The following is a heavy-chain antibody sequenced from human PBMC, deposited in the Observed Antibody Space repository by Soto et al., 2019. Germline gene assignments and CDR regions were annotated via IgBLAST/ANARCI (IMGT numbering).Heavy chain of an antibody. V-gene: IGHV1-46*01. D-gene: IGHD4-17*01. J-gene: IGHJ4*02. CDR2: INPSGGGT. Sequence: ASVKVSCKASGYTFTSYYIHWVRQAPGQGLEWMGIINPSGGGTSYAQKFQGRVTMTRDTSTSTVYMELSSLRSEDTAVYYCARASKGYGGNLSYYFDYWGQGTLVTVSS. CDR1: GYTFTSYY. CDR3: ARASKGYGGNLSYYFDY.